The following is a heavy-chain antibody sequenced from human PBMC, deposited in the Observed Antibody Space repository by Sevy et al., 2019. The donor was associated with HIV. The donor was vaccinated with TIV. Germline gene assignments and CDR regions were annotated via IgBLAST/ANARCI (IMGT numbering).Heavy chain of an antibody. CDR1: GFTFSSYS. J-gene: IGHJ4*02. CDR3: ARSPPYSSGWYGIDY. CDR2: ISRSSSTI. V-gene: IGHV3-48*01. D-gene: IGHD6-19*01. Sequence: GGSLRLSCAASGFTFSSYSMNGVRQAPGKGLEWVSYISRSSSTIYYVDSVKGRFTISRDNAKNSLYLQMNSLRAEDTAVYYCARSPPYSSGWYGIDYWGQGTLVTVSS.